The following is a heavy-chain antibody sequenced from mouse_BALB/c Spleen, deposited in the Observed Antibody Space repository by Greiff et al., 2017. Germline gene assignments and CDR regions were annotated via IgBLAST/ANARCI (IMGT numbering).Heavy chain of an antibody. Sequence: EVNVVESGGGLVKPGGSLKLSCAASGFTFSSYAMSWVRQTPEKRLEWVATISSGGSYTYYPDSVKGRFTISRDNAKNTLYLQMSSLRSEDTAMYYCARQGDMGRYDWYFDVWGAGTTVTVSS. D-gene: IGHD2-14*01. CDR3: ARQGDMGRYDWYFDV. CDR1: GFTFSSYA. J-gene: IGHJ1*01. V-gene: IGHV5-9-3*01. CDR2: ISSGGSYT.